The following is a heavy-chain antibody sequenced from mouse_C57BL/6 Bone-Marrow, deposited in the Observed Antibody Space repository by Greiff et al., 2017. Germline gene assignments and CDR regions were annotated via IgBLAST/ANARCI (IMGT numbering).Heavy chain of an antibody. J-gene: IGHJ3*01. CDR1: GFTFSSYG. Sequence: VMLVESGGDLVKPGGSLKLSCAASGFTFSSYGMSWVRQTPDKRLEWVATISSGGSYTYYPDSVKGRFTISRDNAKNTLYLQMSSLKSEDTAMYYCARPEVVATDWFAYWGQGTLVTVSA. D-gene: IGHD1-1*01. V-gene: IGHV5-6*02. CDR2: ISSGGSYT. CDR3: ARPEVVATDWFAY.